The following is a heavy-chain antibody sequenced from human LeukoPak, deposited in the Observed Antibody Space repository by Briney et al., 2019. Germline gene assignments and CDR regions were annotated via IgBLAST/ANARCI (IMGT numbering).Heavy chain of an antibody. CDR3: ARHQQTFGGVIVPPGYYYYMDV. Sequence: PSETLSLTCSVSGGSISSYYWSWIRQPPGKGLEWIGHIHYSGSTNYNPSLKSRVTLSLNTSHNQLSPKLSSVTAADTAVYYCARHQQTFGGVIVPPGYYYYMDVWGKGTTVTVSS. CDR2: IHYSGST. J-gene: IGHJ6*03. D-gene: IGHD3-16*02. CDR1: GGSISSYY. V-gene: IGHV4-59*01.